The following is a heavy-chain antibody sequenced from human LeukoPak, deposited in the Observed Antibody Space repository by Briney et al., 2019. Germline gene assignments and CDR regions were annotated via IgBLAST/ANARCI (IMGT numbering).Heavy chain of an antibody. J-gene: IGHJ5*02. CDR1: GYTFTSYD. CDR2: MNPNSGNT. Sequence: ASVQVSCKASGYTFTSYDINWVRQATGQGREWMGWMNPNSGNTVYAQKFQGRVTMTRNTSISTAYMELSSLRSEDTAVYYCASSRNWFDPWGQGTLVTVSS. CDR3: ASSRNWFDP. V-gene: IGHV1-8*01.